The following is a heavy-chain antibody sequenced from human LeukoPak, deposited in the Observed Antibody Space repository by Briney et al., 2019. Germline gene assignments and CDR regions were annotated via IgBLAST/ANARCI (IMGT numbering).Heavy chain of an antibody. J-gene: IGHJ4*02. CDR1: GYSISSGYY. D-gene: IGHD2-21*02. CDR3: ARFIDHCGGDCYDSPYYFDY. CDR2: IYHSGST. V-gene: IGHV4-38-2*02. Sequence: KPSETLSLTCTVSGYSISSGYYWGWIRQPPGKGLEWIGSIYHSGSTYYNPSLKSRVTISVDTSKNQFSLKLSSVTAADTAVYYCARFIDHCGGDCYDSPYYFDYWGQGTLVTVSS.